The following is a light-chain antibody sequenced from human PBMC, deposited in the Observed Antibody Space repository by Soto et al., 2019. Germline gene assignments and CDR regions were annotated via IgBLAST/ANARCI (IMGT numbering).Light chain of an antibody. CDR2: QVT. Sequence: QSVLTQPASVSGSPGQSITISCTGTSSDVGNYNYVSWYQETPGKAPRLIIYQVTNRPSGVSNRFAGSKSGNTASLTISGLQAGDEADYYCSSFSAGSSYVIFGGGTKLTVL. V-gene: IGLV2-14*01. J-gene: IGLJ2*01. CDR1: SSDVGNYNY. CDR3: SSFSAGSSYVI.